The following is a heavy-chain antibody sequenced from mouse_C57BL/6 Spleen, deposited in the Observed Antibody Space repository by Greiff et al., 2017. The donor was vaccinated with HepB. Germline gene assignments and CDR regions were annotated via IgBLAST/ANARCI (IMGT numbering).Heavy chain of an antibody. CDR1: GYTFTSYW. J-gene: IGHJ1*03. D-gene: IGHD1-1*01. CDR2: INPSNGGT. Sequence: QVQLQQPGTELVKPGASVKLSCKASGYTFTSYWMHWVKQRPGQGLEWIGNINPSNGGTNYNEKFKSKATLTVDKSSSTAYMQLSSLTSEDSAVYYCARHYYGSSYVSWYFDVWGTGTTVTVSS. CDR3: ARHYYGSSYVSWYFDV. V-gene: IGHV1-53*01.